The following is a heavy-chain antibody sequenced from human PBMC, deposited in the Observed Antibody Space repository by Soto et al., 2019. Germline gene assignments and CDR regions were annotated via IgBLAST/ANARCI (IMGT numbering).Heavy chain of an antibody. J-gene: IGHJ4*02. CDR2: ISGSGGST. V-gene: IGHV3-23*01. CDR3: AKAKISSIAARRDY. CDR1: GFTFSSYA. Sequence: GGSLRLSCAASGFTFSSYAMSWVRQAPGKGLEWVSAISGSGGSTYYADSVKGRFTISRDNSKNTLYLQMNSLRAEDTAVYYCAKAKISSIAARRDYWGQGTLVTVSS. D-gene: IGHD6-6*01.